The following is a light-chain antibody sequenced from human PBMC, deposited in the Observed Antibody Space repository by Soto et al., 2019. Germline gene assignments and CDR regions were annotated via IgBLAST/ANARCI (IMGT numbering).Light chain of an antibody. J-gene: IGKJ4*01. CDR3: QQYDNSPLT. V-gene: IGKV3-15*01. CDR2: GAT. Sequence: EIVITQSPSTLSVSPGERVTLSCRASQSVSTRLAWYQHKPGQSPRLLISGATTGATGIPDRFSDGGSGTDSTLTISRLEPEDFAVYYCQQYDNSPLTFGGGTKVDIK. CDR1: QSVSTR.